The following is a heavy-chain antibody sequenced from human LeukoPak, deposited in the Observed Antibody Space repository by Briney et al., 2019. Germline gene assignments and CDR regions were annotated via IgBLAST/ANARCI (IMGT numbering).Heavy chain of an antibody. D-gene: IGHD6-19*01. CDR3: ARDFVGSGWPFDY. Sequence: SVKVSCKASGGTFSSYAISWVRQAPGQGLEWMGGIIPIFGTANYAQKFQGRVTITTDESTSTAYIELSSLRSEDTAVYYCARDFVGSGWPFDYWGQGTLVLVSS. CDR2: IIPIFGTA. J-gene: IGHJ4*02. CDR1: GGTFSSYA. V-gene: IGHV1-69*05.